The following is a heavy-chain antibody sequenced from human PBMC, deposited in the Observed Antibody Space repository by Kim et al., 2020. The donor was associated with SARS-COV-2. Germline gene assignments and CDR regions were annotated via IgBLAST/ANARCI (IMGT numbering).Heavy chain of an antibody. Sequence: GGSLRLSCTASGFNFDDYSLSCFRPSPFNFLEWVGFIRGKAYGGTTDAAASVKGRFTLSRDDFRSIAYLQMNSLKTEDTAVYFCTRDHFDSTGYYLGLQHWGQGPLLIVSS. CDR1: GFNFDDYS. J-gene: IGHJ1*01. CDR2: IRGKAYGGTT. V-gene: IGHV3-49*03. D-gene: IGHD3-22*01. CDR3: TRDHFDSTGYYLGLQH.